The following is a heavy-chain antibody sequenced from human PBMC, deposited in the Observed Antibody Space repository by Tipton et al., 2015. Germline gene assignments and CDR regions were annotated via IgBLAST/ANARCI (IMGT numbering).Heavy chain of an antibody. J-gene: IGHJ5*02. D-gene: IGHD2-21*02. CDR1: AYSISSDYY. CDR2: LYFSGST. CDR3: ASPSLPPYRGDFFFPS. V-gene: IGHV4-38-2*01. Sequence: TLSLTCAVSAYSISSDYYWAWIRQPPGKGLEWIGSLYFSGSTYYNPSLKSRVTISIDRFKNQFSLKLSSVTAADTAVYYCASPSLPPYRGDFFFPSLGPGSLVPVSS.